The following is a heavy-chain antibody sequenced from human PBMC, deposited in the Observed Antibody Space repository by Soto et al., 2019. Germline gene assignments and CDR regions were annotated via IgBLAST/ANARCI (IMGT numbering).Heavy chain of an antibody. Sequence: AGGSLRLSCAASGFTFSSYAMSWVRQAPGKGLEWVSAISGSGGSTYYADSVKGRFTISRDNSKNTLYLQMNSLRAEDTAVYYCAKALRYFDWLLPFDYWGQGTLVTVSS. CDR3: AKALRYFDWLLPFDY. CDR1: GFTFSSYA. CDR2: ISGSGGST. D-gene: IGHD3-9*01. J-gene: IGHJ4*02. V-gene: IGHV3-23*01.